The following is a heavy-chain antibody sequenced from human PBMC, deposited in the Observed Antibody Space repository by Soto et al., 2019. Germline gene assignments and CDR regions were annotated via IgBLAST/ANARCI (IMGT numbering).Heavy chain of an antibody. J-gene: IGHJ6*02. CDR2: ISSIGSTI. Sequence: QVQLVESGGGLVKPGGSLRLSCAASGFTFSDYYMSWIRQAPGKGLEWVSYISSIGSTIYYADSVKGRFTSSRDNAKNSLYLQMNSLRAEDTAVYYCARDLDTVRGYYYGMDVWGQGTTVTVSS. CDR1: GFTFSDYY. CDR3: ARDLDTVRGYYYGMDV. D-gene: IGHD4-4*01. V-gene: IGHV3-11*01.